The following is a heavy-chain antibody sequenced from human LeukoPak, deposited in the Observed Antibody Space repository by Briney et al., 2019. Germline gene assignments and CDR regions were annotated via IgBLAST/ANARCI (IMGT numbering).Heavy chain of an antibody. J-gene: IGHJ6*02. V-gene: IGHV3-23*01. CDR3: AKDGATPAHNIVVRDIYYYGMDV. D-gene: IGHD3-22*01. CDR2: ISGSGGST. Sequence: GGSLRLSCAASGFTFSSYAMSWVRQAPGKGLEWVSAISGSGGSTYYADSVKGRFTISRDNSKNTLYLQMNSLRAEDTAVYYCAKDGATPAHNIVVRDIYYYGMDVWGQGTTVTVSS. CDR1: GFTFSSYA.